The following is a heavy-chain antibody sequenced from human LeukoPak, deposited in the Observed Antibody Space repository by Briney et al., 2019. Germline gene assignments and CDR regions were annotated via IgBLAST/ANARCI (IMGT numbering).Heavy chain of an antibody. CDR1: GGSFSGYY. Sequence: SETLSLTCAVYGGSFSGYYWSWIRQPPGKGLEWIGEINHSGSTNYNPSLKSRVTISVDTSKNQFSLKLSSVTAADTAVYYCARVTLRKYCSGGSCYYYYYYMDVWGKGTTVTVSS. J-gene: IGHJ6*03. V-gene: IGHV4-34*01. CDR2: INHSGST. D-gene: IGHD2-15*01. CDR3: ARVTLRKYCSGGSCYYYYYYMDV.